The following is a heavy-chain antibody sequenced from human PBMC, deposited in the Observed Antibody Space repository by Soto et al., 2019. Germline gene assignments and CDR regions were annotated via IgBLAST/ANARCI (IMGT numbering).Heavy chain of an antibody. CDR1: GLSFTSYW. CDR2: INNDGSSI. CDR3: ARDNFFYGLDV. J-gene: IGHJ6*02. Sequence: GVLRLSCAASGLSFTSYWIHWVRQAPGKGLVWVSRINNDGSSISYADSVKGRFTISRDNAKNTLYLQMNSLRAEDTAVYYCARDNFFYGLDVWGQGTTVTVSS. V-gene: IGHV3-74*01.